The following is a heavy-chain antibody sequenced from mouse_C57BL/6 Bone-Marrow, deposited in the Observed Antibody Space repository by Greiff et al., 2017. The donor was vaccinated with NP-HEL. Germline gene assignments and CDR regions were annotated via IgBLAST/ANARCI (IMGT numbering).Heavy chain of an antibody. CDR2: IDPENGDT. CDR1: GFNIKDDY. V-gene: IGHV14-4*01. Sequence: EVQLQQSGAGLVRPGASVKLSCTASGFNIKDDYMHWVKQRPEQGLEWIGWIDPENGDTEYASKFQGKATITADTSSNTAYLQLSSLTSEDTAVYYCTSYDGYYGWYFDVWGTGTTVTVSS. J-gene: IGHJ1*03. D-gene: IGHD2-3*01. CDR3: TSYDGYYGWYFDV.